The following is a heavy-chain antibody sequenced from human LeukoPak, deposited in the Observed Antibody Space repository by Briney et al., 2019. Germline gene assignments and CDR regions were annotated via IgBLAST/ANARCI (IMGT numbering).Heavy chain of an antibody. CDR1: GGSISSSSYY. D-gene: IGHD6-13*01. CDR2: IYYSGST. J-gene: IGHJ4*02. V-gene: IGHV4-39*07. CDR3: ARRPIAAAGKYYFDY. Sequence: SETLSLTCTVSGGSISSSSYYWGWIRQPPGKGLEWIGSIYYSGSTYYNPSLKSRVTISVDTSKNQFSLKLSSVTAADTAVYYRARRPIAAAGKYYFDYWGQGTLVTVSS.